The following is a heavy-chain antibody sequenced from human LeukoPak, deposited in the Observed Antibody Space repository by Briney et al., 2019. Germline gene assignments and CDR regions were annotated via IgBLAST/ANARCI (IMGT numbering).Heavy chain of an antibody. D-gene: IGHD4-17*01. J-gene: IGHJ6*02. CDR3: ARESGGDLFYYNGMDV. CDR2: ISSSSLTI. V-gene: IGHV3-48*04. Sequence: GGSLRLSCAASGFTFSSYTMSWVRRAPGKGLEWVSYISSSSLTIYYADSVKGRFTISRDNAKNSVYLQMHSLRAEDTAVYYCARESGGDLFYYNGMDVWGQGTTVTVAS. CDR1: GFTFSSYT.